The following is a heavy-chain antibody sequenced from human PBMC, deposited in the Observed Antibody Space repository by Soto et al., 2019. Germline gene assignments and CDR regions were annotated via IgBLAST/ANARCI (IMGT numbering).Heavy chain of an antibody. D-gene: IGHD2-2*01. J-gene: IGHJ6*01. CDR3: AREDRDRETGLVPAAIDGMDV. CDR2: VIPIFGIP. V-gene: IGHV1-69*08. CDR1: GGTISRYS. Sequence: QVQLVQSGAEEKKPGSSVKVSCKASGGTISRYSITWVRQALGHGLEWIGRVIPIFGIPTYAQKFQGRVTITADESTSTAYMELSSLRSDDTAVYYCAREDRDRETGLVPAAIDGMDVW.